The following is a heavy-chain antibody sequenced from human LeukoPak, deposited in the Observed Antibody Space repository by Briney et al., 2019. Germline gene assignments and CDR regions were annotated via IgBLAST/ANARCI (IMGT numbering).Heavy chain of an antibody. CDR1: GFTFSSYA. J-gene: IGHJ4*02. Sequence: GRSLRLSCAASGFTFSSYAMHWVRQAPGKGLEWVAVISYDGSNKYYADSVKGRFTISRDNSKNTLYLQMNSLRAEDTAVYYCAREGYDILTGYRYFDYWGQGTLVTVSS. CDR2: ISYDGSNK. D-gene: IGHD3-9*01. V-gene: IGHV3-30-3*01. CDR3: AREGYDILTGYRYFDY.